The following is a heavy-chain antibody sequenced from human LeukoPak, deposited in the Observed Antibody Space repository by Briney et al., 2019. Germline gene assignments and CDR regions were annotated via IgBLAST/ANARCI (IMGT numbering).Heavy chain of an antibody. J-gene: IGHJ2*01. Sequence: GGSLRLSRAASGFTFTSYAMSWVRQAPGKGLEWVSGISGSASNTFYADSVRGRFTISRDNSKNTLYLQMNSLRAEDTAEYYCAKDRSGAYCAGDCRGYFELWGRGTLVTVSS. V-gene: IGHV3-23*01. D-gene: IGHD2-21*02. CDR1: GFTFTSYA. CDR2: ISGSASNT. CDR3: AKDRSGAYCAGDCRGYFEL.